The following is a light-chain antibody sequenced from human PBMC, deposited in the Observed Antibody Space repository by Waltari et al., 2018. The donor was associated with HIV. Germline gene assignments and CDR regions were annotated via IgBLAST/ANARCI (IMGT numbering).Light chain of an antibody. CDR3: SSYGGSSIVL. CDR2: EAI. CDR1: TLDFVNYTL. Sequence: QSPLTQPASVSGSPGHPTPFPSPGTTLDFVNYTLFPWYQKHPGKPPKLIIYEAIKRPSGVSDRFAGSKSARTASLTISGLQADDEADYFCSSYGGSSIVLFGGGTKLTVL. V-gene: IGLV2-23*01. J-gene: IGLJ2*01.